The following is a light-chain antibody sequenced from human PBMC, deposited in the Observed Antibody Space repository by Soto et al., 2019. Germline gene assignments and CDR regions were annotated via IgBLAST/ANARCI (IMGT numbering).Light chain of an antibody. Sequence: QSVLTQPASVSGSPGQSITISCTGTSSDVVGYNYVSWYQQHPGKAPKLMIYEVSNRPSGVSNRFSGSKSGNTASLTISGLQAEDEADYYCRSYTRSSTLFYVFGTGTKVTVL. V-gene: IGLV2-14*01. CDR3: RSYTRSSTLFYV. J-gene: IGLJ1*01. CDR2: EVS. CDR1: SSDVVGYNY.